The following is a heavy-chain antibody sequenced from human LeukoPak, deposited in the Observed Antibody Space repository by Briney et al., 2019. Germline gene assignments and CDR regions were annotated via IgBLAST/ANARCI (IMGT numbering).Heavy chain of an antibody. CDR1: GYTLISNW. V-gene: IGHV5-51*01. J-gene: IGHJ4*02. D-gene: IGHD5-12*01. CDR3: ARGYSGYRAHFDY. CDR2: IYPGDSDT. Sequence: GESLKISCKASGYTLISNWIAWVRQLPGKGLEWMGIIYPGDSDTRYSLSFQGQVTISADKSISTVYLQWSSLKASDSAIYYCARGYSGYRAHFDYWGQGTLVTVSS.